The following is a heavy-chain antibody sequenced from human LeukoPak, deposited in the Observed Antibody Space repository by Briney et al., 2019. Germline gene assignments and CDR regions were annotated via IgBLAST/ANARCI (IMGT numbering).Heavy chain of an antibody. CDR3: ARGLTSGRWSGYYMWGSSSFDY. CDR1: GGSFSGYY. V-gene: IGHV4-34*01. Sequence: SETLSLTCAVYGGSFSGYYWSWIRQPPGKGLEWVGEINHSGSTNYNPSLKSRVTISVDTSKNQFSLKLSPVTAADTAVYYCARGLTSGRWSGYYMWGSSSFDYWGQGTLVTVSS. D-gene: IGHD3-3*01. J-gene: IGHJ4*02. CDR2: INHSGST.